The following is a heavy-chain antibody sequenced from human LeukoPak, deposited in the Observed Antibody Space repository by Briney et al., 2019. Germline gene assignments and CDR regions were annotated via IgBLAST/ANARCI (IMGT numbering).Heavy chain of an antibody. CDR3: ARGPRILAAGSYYFDY. D-gene: IGHD6-13*01. CDR1: GFSLKDYY. Sequence: GGSLRLSCAASGFSLKDYYFSWIRQAPGKGLGWVSFINVNGAAMYYADSVKGRFTISRDNAKNSIYLEMNSLRAEDTAVYYCARGPRILAAGSYYFDYWGQGSLVTVSS. V-gene: IGHV3-11*01. CDR2: INVNGAAM. J-gene: IGHJ4*02.